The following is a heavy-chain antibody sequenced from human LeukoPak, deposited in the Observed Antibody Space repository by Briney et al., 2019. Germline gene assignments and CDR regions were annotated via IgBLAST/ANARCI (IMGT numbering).Heavy chain of an antibody. CDR3: ARGSTARYYYDSSGYYRGAVDY. V-gene: IGHV1-18*01. D-gene: IGHD3-22*01. CDR1: GYTFTTYG. CDR2: ISAYNGNT. Sequence: ASVKVSCKPSGYTFTTYGISWVRQAPGQGLEWMGWISAYNGNTNYAQKFQGRVTMTTDTSTNTAYMELRSLRSDDTAVYYCARGSTARYYYDSSGYYRGAVDYWGQGTLVTISS. J-gene: IGHJ4*02.